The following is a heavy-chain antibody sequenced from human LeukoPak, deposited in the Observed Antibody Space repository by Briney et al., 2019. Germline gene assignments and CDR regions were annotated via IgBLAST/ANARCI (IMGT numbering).Heavy chain of an antibody. V-gene: IGHV3-21*01. CDR2: ISTSSIYI. Sequence: GGSLRLSCAASGFTFSSYSMNWIRQAPGKGLEWVSFISTSSIYIYYADSVKGRFTISRDNAKNSLYLQMNSLRAEDTAVYYCVRVDSSGYGLHWGLDYWGQGTLVTVSS. CDR1: GFTFSSYS. CDR3: VRVDSSGYGLHWGLDY. D-gene: IGHD3-22*01. J-gene: IGHJ4*02.